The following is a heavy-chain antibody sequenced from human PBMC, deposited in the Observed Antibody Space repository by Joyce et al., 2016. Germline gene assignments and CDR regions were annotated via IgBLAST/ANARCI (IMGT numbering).Heavy chain of an antibody. Sequence: EVKLVESGGGLVKPGGSLRLSCVASGFTFSSHSMNWVRQAPGKGMGWVSSISSSSNYLYDADSLKGRFTISRDNAKKSLYLLMTSLRADDTAVYYCARELVDLHVIRDAFDIWGQGTMVTVSS. V-gene: IGHV3-21*01. CDR1: GFTFSSHS. CDR3: ARELVDLHVIRDAFDI. D-gene: IGHD2/OR15-2a*01. CDR2: ISSSSNYL. J-gene: IGHJ3*02.